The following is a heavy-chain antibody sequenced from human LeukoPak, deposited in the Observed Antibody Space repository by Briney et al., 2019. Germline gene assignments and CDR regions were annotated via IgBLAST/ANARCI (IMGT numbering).Heavy chain of an antibody. CDR3: ARGPYAYTSSATLGSYNWFDP. J-gene: IGHJ5*02. Sequence: GESLKISCEGSGYSFPNYWIGWVRQMPGKGLEWMGIIYPGDSHTRYSPSFQDQVTISVDKSISTAYLQWSSLKASDTAMYYCARGPYAYTSSATLGSYNWFDPWGQGSLVTVSS. V-gene: IGHV5-51*01. CDR1: GYSFPNYW. CDR2: IYPGDSHT. D-gene: IGHD2-2*02.